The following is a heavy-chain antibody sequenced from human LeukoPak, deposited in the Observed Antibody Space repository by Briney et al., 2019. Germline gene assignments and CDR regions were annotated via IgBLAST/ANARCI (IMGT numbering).Heavy chain of an antibody. D-gene: IGHD6-13*01. CDR3: ARSRIAAAGIPPGY. Sequence: SETLSLTCAVYGGSFSGYYWSWIRQPPGKGLEWIGEINHSGSTNYNPSLKSRVTISVDTSKNQFSLKLSSVTAADTAVYYCARSRIAAAGIPPGYWGQGTLVTVSS. CDR2: INHSGST. V-gene: IGHV4-34*01. CDR1: GGSFSGYY. J-gene: IGHJ4*02.